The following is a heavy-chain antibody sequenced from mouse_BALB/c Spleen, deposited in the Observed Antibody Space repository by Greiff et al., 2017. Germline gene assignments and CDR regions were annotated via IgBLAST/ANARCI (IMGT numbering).Heavy chain of an antibody. D-gene: IGHD2-3*01. J-gene: IGHJ4*01. Sequence: EVHLVESGGDLVKPGGSLKLSCAASGFTFSSYGMSWVRQTPDKRLEWVATISSGGSYTYYPDSVKGRFTISRDNAKNTLYLQMSSLKSEDTAMYYCARRRDGYYGYYAMDYWGQGTSVTVSS. CDR1: GFTFSSYG. V-gene: IGHV5-6*01. CDR2: ISSGGSYT. CDR3: ARRRDGYYGYYAMDY.